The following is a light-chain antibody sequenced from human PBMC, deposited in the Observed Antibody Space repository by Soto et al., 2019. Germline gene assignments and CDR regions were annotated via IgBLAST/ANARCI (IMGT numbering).Light chain of an antibody. CDR3: QQSYSTPWT. V-gene: IGKV1-39*01. Sequence: DIQMTQSPSSLSASVGDRVTITCRASQGISTYLNWYHQKPGEAPKLLIYAASSLQSGVPSRFSGSGSGTDFTLTISSLQPEDFATYYCQQSYSTPWTFGQGTKVDIK. J-gene: IGKJ1*01. CDR1: QGISTY. CDR2: AAS.